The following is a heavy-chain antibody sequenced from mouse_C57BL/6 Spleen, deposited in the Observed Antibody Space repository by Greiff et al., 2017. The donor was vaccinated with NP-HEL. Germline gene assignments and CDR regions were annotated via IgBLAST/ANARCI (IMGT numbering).Heavy chain of an antibody. J-gene: IGHJ4*01. V-gene: IGHV3-6*01. CDR2: ISKDGSN. CDR3: ARSFGYAMDY. CDR1: GYSITSGYY. Sequence: VQLQQSGPGLVKPSQSLSLTCSVTGYSITSGYYWNWIRQFPGNKLEWMGYISKDGSNNYNPSLKNRISITRDTSKNQFFLTLNSVTTEDTATYYCARSFGYAMDYWGQGTSVTVSS.